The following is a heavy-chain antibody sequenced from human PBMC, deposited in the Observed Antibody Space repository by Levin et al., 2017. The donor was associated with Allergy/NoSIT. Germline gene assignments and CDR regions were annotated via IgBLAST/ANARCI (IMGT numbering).Heavy chain of an antibody. D-gene: IGHD3-22*01. Sequence: GESLKISCKGSGYSFTSYWIGWVRQMPGKGLEWMGIIYPGDSDTRYSPSFQGQVIISADKSISTAFLQWSSLKASDTAMYYCVRHIYDYDSSGQLGGYYYGMDVWGQGTTVTVSS. CDR1: GYSFTSYW. J-gene: IGHJ6*02. CDR2: IYPGDSDT. V-gene: IGHV5-51*01. CDR3: VRHIYDYDSSGQLGGYYYGMDV.